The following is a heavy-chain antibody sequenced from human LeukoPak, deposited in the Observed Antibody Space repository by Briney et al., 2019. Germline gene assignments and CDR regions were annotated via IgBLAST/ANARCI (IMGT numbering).Heavy chain of an antibody. CDR3: ARAYDFWSPNYFDY. Sequence: PSETLSPTCAVSGYSISIGYYWGWIRQPPGKGLEWIGSIYHSGSTYYNPSLKSRVPISVDTSKNQFSLKLSSVTAADTAVYYCARAYDFWSPNYFDYWGQGTLVTVSS. V-gene: IGHV4-38-2*01. J-gene: IGHJ4*02. D-gene: IGHD3-3*01. CDR1: GYSISIGYY. CDR2: IYHSGST.